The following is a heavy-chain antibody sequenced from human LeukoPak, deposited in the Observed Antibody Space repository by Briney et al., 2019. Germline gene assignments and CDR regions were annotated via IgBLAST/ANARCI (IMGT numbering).Heavy chain of an antibody. V-gene: IGHV3-9*01. CDR3: AKDINSYGSGSYYYYYGMDV. CDR2: ISWNSGSI. D-gene: IGHD3-10*01. Sequence: HTGGSLRLSCAASGFTFDDYAMHWVRQAPGKGLEWVSGISWNSGSIGYADSVKGRFTISIDNAKNSLYLQMNSLRAEDTALYYCAKDINSYGSGSYYYYYGMDVWGQGATVTVSS. CDR1: GFTFDDYA. J-gene: IGHJ6*02.